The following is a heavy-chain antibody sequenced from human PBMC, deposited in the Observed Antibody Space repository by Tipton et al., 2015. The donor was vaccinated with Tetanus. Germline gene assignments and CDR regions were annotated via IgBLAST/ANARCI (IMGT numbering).Heavy chain of an antibody. J-gene: IGHJ6*02. CDR1: GGTFTTASGGSFSSSA. Sequence: QLVQSGAEVKKPGSSVKVSCKASGGTFTTASGGSFSSSAFSWVRQAPGQGLEWMGGVIPLFRTPNYAQKFQGRLTITADESTSTVYMDLSSLRSEDTAIYYCAAADHTVLLPGGMDVWGQGSTVKVPS. V-gene: IGHV1-69*01. CDR3: AAADHTVLLPGGMDV. CDR2: VIPLFRTP. D-gene: IGHD6-25*01.